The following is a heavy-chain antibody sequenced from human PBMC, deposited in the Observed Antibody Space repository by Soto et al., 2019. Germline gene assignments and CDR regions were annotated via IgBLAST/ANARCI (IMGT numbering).Heavy chain of an antibody. V-gene: IGHV4-30-4*01. CDR1: GGSISSGDYY. Sequence: SETLSLTCTVSGGSISSGDYYWSWIRQPPGKGLEWIGYIYYSGSTYYNPSLKSRVTISVDTSKNQFSLKLSSVTAADTAVYYCARSPQGGDIVVVPAATNWFDPWGQGTLVTVS. J-gene: IGHJ5*02. CDR2: IYYSGST. D-gene: IGHD2-2*01. CDR3: ARSPQGGDIVVVPAATNWFDP.